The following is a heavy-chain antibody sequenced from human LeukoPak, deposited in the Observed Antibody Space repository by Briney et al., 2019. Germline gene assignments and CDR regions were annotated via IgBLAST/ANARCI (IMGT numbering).Heavy chain of an antibody. CDR3: ARDPIGDNWFDP. CDR1: GFTFSSYA. CDR2: IRGTGDST. J-gene: IGHJ5*02. Sequence: GRSLRLSCAASGFTFSSYAMSWVRQAPGKGLEWVSGIRGTGDSTYYADSVKGRFTISRDNSKSKLYLQMNSLRAEDTAIYYCARDPIGDNWFDPWGQGTLVTVSS. V-gene: IGHV3-23*01. D-gene: IGHD1-26*01.